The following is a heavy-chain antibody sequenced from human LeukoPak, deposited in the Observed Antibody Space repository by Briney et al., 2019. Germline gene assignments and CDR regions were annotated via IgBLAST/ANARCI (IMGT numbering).Heavy chain of an antibody. CDR3: AREIAATEPRFDY. CDR1: GYTFTSYD. CDR2: MNPNSGNT. V-gene: IGHV1-8*01. D-gene: IGHD2-15*01. Sequence: ASVKVSCKASGYTFTSYDINWVRQATGQGLEWMGWMNPNSGNTGYAQKFQGRVTMTRNTSISTAYMELSSLRSEDTAVYYCAREIAATEPRFDYWGQGTLVTVSS. J-gene: IGHJ4*02.